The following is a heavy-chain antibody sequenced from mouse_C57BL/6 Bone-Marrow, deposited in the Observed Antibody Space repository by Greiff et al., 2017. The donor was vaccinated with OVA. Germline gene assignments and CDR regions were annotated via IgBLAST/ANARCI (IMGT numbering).Heavy chain of an antibody. CDR1: GFNITDDY. V-gene: IGHV14-4*01. D-gene: IGHD1-1*02. J-gene: IGHJ4*01. Sequence: EVKLVEPGAELVRPGASVKLSCTASGFNITDDYMHWVTQRPEQGLEWIGRIDPENGDTDYDSKFQGKATITADTSSNTAYRQLSSLTSEYTAVYYCTVYGPVVIYAMDYWCQGTAGTVSS. CDR3: TVYGPVVIYAMDY. CDR2: IDPENGDT.